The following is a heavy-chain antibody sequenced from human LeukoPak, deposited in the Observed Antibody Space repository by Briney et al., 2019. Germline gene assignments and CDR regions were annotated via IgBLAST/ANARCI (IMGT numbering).Heavy chain of an antibody. CDR3: AKDIGERGYKDF. CDR1: GFALKDYG. Sequence: PGGSLRLSCATSGFALKDYGMHWVRQAPGKGLEWVSLISGDGGTTFYADSVKGRFTISRDNNKNSLYLQMNSLRTEDTAFYYCAKDIGERGYKDFWGQGTLVTVSS. J-gene: IGHJ4*02. D-gene: IGHD5-18*01. CDR2: ISGDGGTT. V-gene: IGHV3-43*02.